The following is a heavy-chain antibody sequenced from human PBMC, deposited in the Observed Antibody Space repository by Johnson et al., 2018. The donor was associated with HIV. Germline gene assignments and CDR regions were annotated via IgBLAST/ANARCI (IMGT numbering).Heavy chain of an antibody. J-gene: IGHJ3*02. CDR2: IRYDGSNK. CDR3: ATIAAHGAAFDI. Sequence: QVQLVESGGGVVQPGRSLRLSCAASGFTFSSYGMHWVRQAPGKGLEWVAFIRYDGSNKYYADSVKGRFTISRDNSKNTLYLQMNSLRPEDTAAYYCATIAAHGAAFDIWGQGTVVTVSS. D-gene: IGHD6-25*01. CDR1: GFTFSSYG. V-gene: IGHV3-30*02.